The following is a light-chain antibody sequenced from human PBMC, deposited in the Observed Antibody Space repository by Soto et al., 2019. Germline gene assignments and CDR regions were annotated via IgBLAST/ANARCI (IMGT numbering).Light chain of an antibody. Sequence: QSVLTQPPSASGSPGQSVTISCTGTSSDVGGYNYVSWHPHHPGKAPKVIIYEVTKRPSGVPDRFSGSKSGNTASLTVSVHQAKDEADYCFRSFAGGGNPVVLGGGTKVTVL. CDR3: RSFAGGGNPVV. J-gene: IGLJ2*01. CDR2: EVT. CDR1: SSDVGGYNY. V-gene: IGLV2-8*01.